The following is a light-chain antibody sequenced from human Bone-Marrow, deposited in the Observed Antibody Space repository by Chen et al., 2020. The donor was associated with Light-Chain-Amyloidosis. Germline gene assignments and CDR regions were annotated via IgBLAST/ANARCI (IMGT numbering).Light chain of an antibody. V-gene: IGLV3-25*03. CDR2: KDS. Sequence: SYELTQPPSVSVSPGQTARITCSGDALPKQYAYWYQQKPGQAPVVVIYKDSERPSGIPERFSGSSSKTTVTLTIRGVQAEDEAGYDCQAADTIPVFGGGTKLTVL. CDR1: ALPKQY. J-gene: IGLJ2*01. CDR3: QAADTIPV.